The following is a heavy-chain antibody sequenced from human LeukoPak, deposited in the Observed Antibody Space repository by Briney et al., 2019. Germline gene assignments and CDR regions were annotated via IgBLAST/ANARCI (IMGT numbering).Heavy chain of an antibody. CDR2: ISSSGSTI. CDR3: AKAHTVTIVHDAFDI. D-gene: IGHD4-17*01. Sequence: PGGSLRLSCAASGFTFSDYYMSWIRQAPGKGLEWVSYISSSGSTIYYADSVKGRFTISRDNAKNSLYLQMNSLRAEDTAVYYCAKAHTVTIVHDAFDIWGQGTMVTVSS. J-gene: IGHJ3*02. CDR1: GFTFSDYY. V-gene: IGHV3-11*01.